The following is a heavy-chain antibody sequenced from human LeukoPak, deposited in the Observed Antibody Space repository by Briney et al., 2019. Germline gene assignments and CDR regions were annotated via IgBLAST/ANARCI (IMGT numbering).Heavy chain of an antibody. CDR2: ISRSESYI. Sequence: PGGPLRLSCAAAGLTFSSHSMNWVRQAPGKGLEWVSSISRSESYIYHADSVKGRFTISRDNAKNSLYLQMNSLRAEDTAVYYCARDLSDYIWGSYRYFDYWGQGTLVTVSS. CDR3: ARDLSDYIWGSYRYFDY. D-gene: IGHD3-16*02. CDR1: GLTFSSHS. V-gene: IGHV3-21*01. J-gene: IGHJ4*02.